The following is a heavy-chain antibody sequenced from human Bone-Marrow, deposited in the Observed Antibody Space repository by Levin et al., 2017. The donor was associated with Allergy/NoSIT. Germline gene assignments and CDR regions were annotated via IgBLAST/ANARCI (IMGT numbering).Heavy chain of an antibody. J-gene: IGHJ4*02. V-gene: IGHV3-15*01. D-gene: IGHD6-19*01. CDR3: TKGGWYGYVDY. CDR1: GFSFEDAY. Sequence: LSLTCAASGFSFEDAYMNWVRQTPGKGLEWVGRIRSQSDGGTTDYGAPVKDRFIISRDDSKNMVFLQMNSLQTEDTAVYFCTKGGWYGYVDYWGQGMLVSVSS. CDR2: IRSQSDGGTT.